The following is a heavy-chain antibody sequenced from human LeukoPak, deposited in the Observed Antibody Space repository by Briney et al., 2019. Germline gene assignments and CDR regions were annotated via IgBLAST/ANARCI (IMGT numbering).Heavy chain of an antibody. CDR2: INHSGST. Sequence: SETLSLTCAVYGGSFSGYYWSWIRQPPGKGLEWIGEINHSGSTNYNPSLKSRVTISVDTSKNQFSLKLSSVTAADTAVNYCARVLRVRGVMSWFDPWGQGTLVTVSS. V-gene: IGHV4-34*01. CDR1: GGSFSGYY. D-gene: IGHD3-10*01. CDR3: ARVLRVRGVMSWFDP. J-gene: IGHJ5*02.